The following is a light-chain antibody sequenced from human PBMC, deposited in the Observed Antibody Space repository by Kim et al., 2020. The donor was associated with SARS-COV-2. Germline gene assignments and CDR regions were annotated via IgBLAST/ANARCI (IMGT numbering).Light chain of an antibody. Sequence: RSGNGSNGVVDVSNYVSWYRQHTGHDPTHMIYDVSDRPSAVSDRFSGSKSGNTASLTISWLQAEVEADSYCSSYTSSSTLVFGGGTKLTVL. CDR2: DVS. CDR3: SSYTSSSTLV. V-gene: IGLV2-14*03. J-gene: IGLJ2*01. CDR1: NGVVDVSNY.